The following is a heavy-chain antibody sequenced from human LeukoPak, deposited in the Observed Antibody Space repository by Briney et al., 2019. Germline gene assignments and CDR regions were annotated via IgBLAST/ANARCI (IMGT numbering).Heavy chain of an antibody. D-gene: IGHD2-2*01. CDR3: AKDGTHCSSTSCYFLIVETAPKYYYYYMDV. V-gene: IGHV3-23*01. J-gene: IGHJ6*03. Sequence: GGSLRLSCAASGFTFSSYAMSWVRQAPGKGLEWVSAISGSGGSTYYADSVKGRFTISRDNSKNTLYLQMNSLRAEDTAVYYCAKDGTHCSSTSCYFLIVETAPKYYYYYMDVWGKGTTVTVSS. CDR1: GFTFSSYA. CDR2: ISGSGGST.